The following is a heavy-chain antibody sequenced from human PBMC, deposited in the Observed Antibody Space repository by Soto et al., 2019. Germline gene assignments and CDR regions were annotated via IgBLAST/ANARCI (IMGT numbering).Heavy chain of an antibody. V-gene: IGHV4-61*01. CDR2: IYYSGST. CDR3: ARSIFNAELGAPAAYYYYGMDV. Sequence: QVPLQESGPGLVKPSETLAITCTVSGGSVSSGSYYWSWIRQPTGKGLEWIGDIYYSGSTNYNPSLKSRVTISVDTSENQCSQKLCSVTAADTAVYYCARSIFNAELGAPAAYYYYGMDVWVQGTTITV. J-gene: IGHJ6*02. D-gene: IGHD2-2*01. CDR1: GGSVSSGSYY.